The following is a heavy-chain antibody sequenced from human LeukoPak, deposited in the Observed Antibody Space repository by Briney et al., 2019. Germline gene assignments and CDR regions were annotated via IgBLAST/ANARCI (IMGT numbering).Heavy chain of an antibody. CDR2: ISGSGGST. D-gene: IGHD1-7*01. CDR1: GFTFSSYA. Sequence: GGSLRLSCAASGFTFSSYAMSWVRQAPGKGLEWVSAISGSGGSTYYADSVKGRFTISRDNSKNTLYLQMNSLRAEDTAVYYCAKDTDVGITGTKDYWGQGTLVTVSS. J-gene: IGHJ4*02. V-gene: IGHV3-23*01. CDR3: AKDTDVGITGTKDY.